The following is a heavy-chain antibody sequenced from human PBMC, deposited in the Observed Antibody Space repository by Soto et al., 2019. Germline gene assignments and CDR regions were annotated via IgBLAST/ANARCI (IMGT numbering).Heavy chain of an antibody. CDR3: ARGGGGYLHCSGHTHNNLDS. V-gene: IGHV1-18*01. CDR1: GYSFTDYG. CDR2: LNVYSGTP. Sequence: QVHLVQSGSDVKTTGAAVKVSCKASGYSFTDYGVSWVRQAPGQGLEWMGWLNVYSGTPNYLPKFQGRVTMTADTSASTLCVELRSLRSEDTDVYYLARGGGGYLHCSGHTHNNLDSWGQGTLVTVSS. D-gene: IGHD2-15*01. J-gene: IGHJ4*02.